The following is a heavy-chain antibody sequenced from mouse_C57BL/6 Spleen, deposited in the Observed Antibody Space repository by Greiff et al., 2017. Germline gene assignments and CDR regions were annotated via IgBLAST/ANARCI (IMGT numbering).Heavy chain of an antibody. V-gene: IGHV2-2*01. CDR3: ARESRQTGYFDY. CDR1: GFSLTSYG. D-gene: IGHD4-1*01. CDR2: VWSGGST. Sequence: VKLMESGPGLVQPSQSLSITCTVSGFSLTSYGVHWVRPSPGQGLEWLGVVWSGGSTDYNAAFISRLSIRKDNSKSQVFFKMNSLQADDTAIYYCARESRQTGYFDYWGQGTTLTVSS. J-gene: IGHJ2*01.